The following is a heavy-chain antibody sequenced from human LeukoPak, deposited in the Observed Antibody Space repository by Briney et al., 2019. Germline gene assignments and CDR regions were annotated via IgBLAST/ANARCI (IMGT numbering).Heavy chain of an antibody. V-gene: IGHV3-23*01. CDR2: ISGSGGST. D-gene: IGHD4-17*01. CDR1: GFTFSSYA. Sequence: GGSLRLSCAASGFTFSSYAMSWVRQAPGKGLEWGSAISGSGGSTYYADSVKGRFTISRDNSKNTLYLRMNSLRAEDTAVYYCAKGDYGDYVGWFDPWGQGTLVTVSS. J-gene: IGHJ5*02. CDR3: AKGDYGDYVGWFDP.